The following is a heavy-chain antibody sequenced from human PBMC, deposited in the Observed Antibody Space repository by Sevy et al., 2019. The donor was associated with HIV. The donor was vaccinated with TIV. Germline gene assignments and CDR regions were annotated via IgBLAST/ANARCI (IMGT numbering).Heavy chain of an antibody. CDR3: VRDGGCSSSSCLLYFDY. J-gene: IGHJ4*02. CDR2: ISSSSNYI. Sequence: GGSLRLSCAASGFTFSSYAMSWVRQAPGKGLEWVSSISSSSNYIYYGDSVKGRFTSSRDNAKNSLYLQMNSLRADDTAVYYCVRDGGCSSSSCLLYFDYWGQGILVTVSS. V-gene: IGHV3-21*01. CDR1: GFTFSSYA. D-gene: IGHD2-15*01.